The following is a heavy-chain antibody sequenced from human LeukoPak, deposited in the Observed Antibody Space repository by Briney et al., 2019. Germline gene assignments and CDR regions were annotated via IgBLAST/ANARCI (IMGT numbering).Heavy chain of an antibody. CDR2: INPTGGST. CDR1: GYIFTNYY. V-gene: IGHV1-46*01. Sequence: ASVKVSCKASGYIFTNYYMHWVRQAPGEGLEWMGIINPTGGSTSYAQKFQGRVTMTRDTSTSTVYMELRSLRSEDTAVYYCASLAMVRGVIDFDYWGQGTLVTVSS. CDR3: ASLAMVRGVIDFDY. J-gene: IGHJ4*02. D-gene: IGHD3-10*01.